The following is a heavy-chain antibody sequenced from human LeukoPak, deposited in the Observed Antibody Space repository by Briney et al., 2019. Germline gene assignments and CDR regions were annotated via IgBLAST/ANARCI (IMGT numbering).Heavy chain of an antibody. CDR1: GFTFTGYA. J-gene: IGHJ4*02. D-gene: IGHD6-6*01. CDR3: AGGSSSGLFDY. V-gene: IGHV3-23*01. CDR2: ISGSGGST. Sequence: TGGSLRLSCAASGFTFTGYAMNWVRQAPGKGLEWVSGISGSGGSTYYAGSVKGRFTISRDNSKNTLYLQMNSLRAEDTAVYYCAGGSSSGLFDYWGQGTLVTVSS.